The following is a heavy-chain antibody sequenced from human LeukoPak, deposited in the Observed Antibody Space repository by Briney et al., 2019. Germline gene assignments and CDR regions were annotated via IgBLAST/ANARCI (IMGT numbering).Heavy chain of an antibody. J-gene: IGHJ4*02. CDR3: PRGVYDGGYYFDY. V-gene: IGHV3-33*01. D-gene: IGHD3-16*01. Sequence: GGCLRLSCAGTGFTFSSYGMHWVRQAPGKGLEGVAVIWYDGSNKYYADSVKGRFTISRDNSKNTLYLQMNSLRDEDTAVYYCPRGVYDGGYYFDYWGQATLVTVSS. CDR2: IWYDGSNK. CDR1: GFTFSSYG.